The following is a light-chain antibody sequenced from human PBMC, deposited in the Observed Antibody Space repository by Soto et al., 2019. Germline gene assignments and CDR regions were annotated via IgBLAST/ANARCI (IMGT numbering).Light chain of an antibody. CDR2: DAS. CDR1: QSVTSL. V-gene: IGKV3-11*01. J-gene: IGKJ4*01. Sequence: EIVLTQSPATLSLSPGERATLSCRASQSVTSLLGWYHQKPGQAPRLLIYDASYSATGIPARFSGSGSGTDFTLTISSLEPDDFGVYYCQQRANWPLTFGGGTKVEIK. CDR3: QQRANWPLT.